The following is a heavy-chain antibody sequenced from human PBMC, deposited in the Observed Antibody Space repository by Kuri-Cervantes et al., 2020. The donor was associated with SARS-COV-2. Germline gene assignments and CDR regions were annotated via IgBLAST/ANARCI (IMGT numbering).Heavy chain of an antibody. Sequence: SETLSLTCTVSGGSISSSSYYWGWIRQPPGKGLEWIGDIHYSGSTNYNNSLDSRVTISVDTSKNQLSLRLSSVTAADTAVYYCGRLGATKGSHYYGVDVWGQGTTVTVSS. CDR1: GGSISSSSYY. V-gene: IGHV4-39*07. J-gene: IGHJ6*02. CDR2: IHYSGST. D-gene: IGHD1-26*01. CDR3: GRLGATKGSHYYGVDV.